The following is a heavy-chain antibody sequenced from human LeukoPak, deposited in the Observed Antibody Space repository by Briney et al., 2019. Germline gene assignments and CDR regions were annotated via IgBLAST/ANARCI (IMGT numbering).Heavy chain of an antibody. CDR3: ARDSPSVSSGYLFDY. V-gene: IGHV3-53*01. D-gene: IGHD3-22*01. CDR2: IYSGGST. J-gene: IGHJ4*02. Sequence: GGSLRLSCAASGFSVSSNYMSWVRQAPGKGLEWVSVIYSGGSTYYADSVKGRFTISRDRSKNTVYLQMNSLRVEDTAVYYCARDSPSVSSGYLFDYWGQGALVTVSS. CDR1: GFSVSSNY.